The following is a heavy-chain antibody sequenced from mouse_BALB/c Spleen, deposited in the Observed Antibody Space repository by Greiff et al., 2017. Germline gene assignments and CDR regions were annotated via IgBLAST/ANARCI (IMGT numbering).Heavy chain of an antibody. CDR3: AKNERGWRNAMDY. CDR2: IWSGGST. D-gene: IGHD2-3*01. J-gene: IGHJ4*01. V-gene: IGHV2-2*02. Sequence: QVQLKESGPGLVQPSQSLSITCTVSGFSLTSYGVHWVRQSPGKGLEWLGVIWSGGSTDYNAAFISRMSISKDNSKNQVFFKMNSLQANDTAIYYCAKNERGWRNAMDYWGQGTSVTVSS. CDR1: GFSLTSYG.